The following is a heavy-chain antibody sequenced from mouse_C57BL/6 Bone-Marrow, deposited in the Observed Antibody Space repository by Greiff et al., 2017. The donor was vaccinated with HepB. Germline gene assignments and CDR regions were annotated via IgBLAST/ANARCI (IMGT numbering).Heavy chain of an antibody. V-gene: IGHV1-19*01. CDR1: GYTFTDYY. D-gene: IGHD1-1*01. CDR2: INPYNGGT. CDR3: ARSSSSSYYAMDY. Sequence: VQLQQSGPVLVKPGASVKMSCKASGYTFTDYYMNWVKQSHGKSLEWIGVINPYNGGTSYNQKFKGKATLTVDKSSSTAYMELNSLTSEDSAVYYCARSSSSSYYAMDYWGQGTSVTASS. J-gene: IGHJ4*01.